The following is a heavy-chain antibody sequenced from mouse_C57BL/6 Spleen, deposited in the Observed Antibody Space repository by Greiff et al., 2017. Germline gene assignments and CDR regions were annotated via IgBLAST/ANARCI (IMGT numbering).Heavy chain of an antibody. Sequence: VQLQQSGPELVKPGASVKISCKASGYTFTDYYMNWVKQSHGKSLEWIGDINPNNGGTSYNQKFTGKATLTVDKSSRSAYMELRSMTSEDSAVYYCAREYGSSFYAMDYWGQGTSVTVSS. CDR3: AREYGSSFYAMDY. CDR1: GYTFTDYY. CDR2: INPNNGGT. J-gene: IGHJ4*01. D-gene: IGHD1-1*01. V-gene: IGHV1-26*01.